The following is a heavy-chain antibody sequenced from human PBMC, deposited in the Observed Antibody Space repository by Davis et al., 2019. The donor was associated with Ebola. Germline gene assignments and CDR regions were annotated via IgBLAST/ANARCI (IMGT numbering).Heavy chain of an antibody. CDR3: ASRGYSSSRYEVYFDY. D-gene: IGHD6-13*01. Sequence: PSETLSLTCTVSGGSISSYYWSWIRQPPGKGLEWIGSIYYSGSTYYNPSLKSRVTISVDTSKNQFSLKLSSVTAADTAVYYCASRGYSSSRYEVYFDYWGQGTLVTVSS. V-gene: IGHV4-59*04. J-gene: IGHJ4*02. CDR2: IYYSGST. CDR1: GGSISSYY.